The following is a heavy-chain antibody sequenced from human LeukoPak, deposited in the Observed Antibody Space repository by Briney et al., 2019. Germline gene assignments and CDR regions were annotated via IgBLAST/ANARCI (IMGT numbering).Heavy chain of an antibody. Sequence: ASVRVSCKASGYTFTDFYLHWERQAPGQGLVWMGWINPYSGDTRYAEKFQGRVTMTRDTSNSTVYMEVNSLKSDDTAVYYCARLPVTGSGDYWGQGTLVVVSS. CDR2: INPYSGDT. J-gene: IGHJ4*02. CDR3: ARLPVTGSGDY. CDR1: GYTFTDFY. D-gene: IGHD6-19*01. V-gene: IGHV1-2*02.